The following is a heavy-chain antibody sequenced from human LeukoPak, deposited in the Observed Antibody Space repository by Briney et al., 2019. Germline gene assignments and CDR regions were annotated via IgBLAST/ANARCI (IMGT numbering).Heavy chain of an antibody. J-gene: IGHJ4*02. CDR1: GFTFSSYA. CDR3: AKDRVGATIKDY. Sequence: GESLRLSCVASGFTFSSYAMSWVRQAPGKGLEWVSSISSGSSFIDYADSVKGRFTISRDNAKNSLYLQMNSLRGEDTAVYYCAKDRVGATIKDYWGQGTLVTVSS. V-gene: IGHV3-21*01. CDR2: ISSGSSFI. D-gene: IGHD1-26*01.